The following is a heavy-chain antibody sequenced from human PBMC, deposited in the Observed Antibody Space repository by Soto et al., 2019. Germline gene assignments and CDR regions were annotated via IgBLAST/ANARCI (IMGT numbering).Heavy chain of an antibody. J-gene: IGHJ6*02. D-gene: IGHD6-13*01. CDR3: GSGPRHRAPAGGTPYYYAMDV. Sequence: ASVKVSCKASGYDFTAYDMNWVRQASGQGLEWMGWMNPINGAAGSARRFQGRISMTRNTATGTAYLELTSLRSDDSAVYYCGSGPRHRAPAGGTPYYYAMDVWGQGTTVTVSS. V-gene: IGHV1-8*02. CDR2: MNPINGAA. CDR1: GYDFTAYD.